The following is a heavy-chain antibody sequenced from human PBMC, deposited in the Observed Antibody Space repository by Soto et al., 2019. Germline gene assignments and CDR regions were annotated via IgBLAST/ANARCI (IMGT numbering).Heavy chain of an antibody. CDR3: ARTYLPYYYDSSGYYLIDY. V-gene: IGHV2-26*01. J-gene: IGHJ4*02. CDR1: GFSLSNARMG. CDR2: IFSNDEK. D-gene: IGHD3-22*01. Sequence: QVTLKESGPVLVKPTETLTLTCTVSGFSLSNARMGVSWIRQPPGKALEWLAHIFSNDEKSYSTSLKSRLTISKDTSKSQVVLTMTNMDPVDTATYYCARTYLPYYYDSSGYYLIDYWGQGTLVTVSS.